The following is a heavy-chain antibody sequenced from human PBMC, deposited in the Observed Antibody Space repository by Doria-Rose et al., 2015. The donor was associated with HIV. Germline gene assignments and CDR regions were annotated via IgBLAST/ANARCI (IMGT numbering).Heavy chain of an antibody. CDR2: ISWDSGAK. CDR3: AKAPIIGPKYYFYMDV. Sequence: VQLVQSGGGLVQLGRSLRLSCVGSGFSFESYAMHWVRLAPGKGLEWVAGISWDSGAKGNADSVEGRFTISRDNAKKSAYLEMRSLRPEDTAFYYCAKAPIIGPKYYFYMDVWGKGTSVTVSS. V-gene: IGHV3-9*01. J-gene: IGHJ6*03. D-gene: IGHD3-3*01. CDR1: GFSFESYA.